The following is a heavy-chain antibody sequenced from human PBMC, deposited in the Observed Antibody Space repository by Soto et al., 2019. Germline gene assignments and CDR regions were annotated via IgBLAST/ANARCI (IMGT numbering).Heavy chain of an antibody. CDR2: HYYSGSS. CDR1: GGSISSGDYY. CDR3: AREAHYDFWSGYYPDAFDI. J-gene: IGHJ3*02. Sequence: PSETLSLTCTVPGGSISSGDYYGSWIRQLPGKGLEWIGYHYYSGSSYYNPSLKSRVTILVDTSKNQFSLKLSSGTAADTAVYYCAREAHYDFWSGYYPDAFDIWGQGSMVTVSS. V-gene: IGHV4-30-4*01. D-gene: IGHD3-3*01.